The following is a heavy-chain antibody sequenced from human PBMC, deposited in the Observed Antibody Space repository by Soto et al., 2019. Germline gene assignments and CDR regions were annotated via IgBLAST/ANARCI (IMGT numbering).Heavy chain of an antibody. D-gene: IGHD4-17*01. J-gene: IGHJ4*02. CDR2: INHSGST. V-gene: IGHV4-34*01. CDR3: ARSTTVTTRFFDY. Sequence: QVQLQQWGAGLLKPSETLSLTCAVYGGSFSGYYWSWIRQPPGKGLEWIGEINHSGSTNDNPSLKSRVTISVDTSKNQFSLKLSSVTAADTAVYYCARSTTVTTRFFDYWGQGTLVTVSS. CDR1: GGSFSGYY.